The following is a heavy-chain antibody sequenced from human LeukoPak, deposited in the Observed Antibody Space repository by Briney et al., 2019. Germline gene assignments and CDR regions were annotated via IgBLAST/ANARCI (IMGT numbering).Heavy chain of an antibody. Sequence: PPETLSLTCTVSGVSISSYYWSWIRQPAGKGLEWIGRIHTSGSTNYNPSLKSRVTMSVDTSKNEFSLKLSSVTAADTAVYYCARDRYYYDSSGYCRFDYWGQGTLVTVSS. V-gene: IGHV4-4*07. CDR2: IHTSGST. CDR1: GVSISSYY. J-gene: IGHJ4*02. D-gene: IGHD3-22*01. CDR3: ARDRYYYDSSGYCRFDY.